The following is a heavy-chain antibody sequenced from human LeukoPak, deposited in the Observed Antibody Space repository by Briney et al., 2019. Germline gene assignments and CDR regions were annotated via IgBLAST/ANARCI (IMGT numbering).Heavy chain of an antibody. CDR1: GFTFGDYA. CDR2: IRSKAYGGTT. D-gene: IGHD1-14*01. J-gene: IGHJ6*03. Sequence: GGSLRLSCTASGFTFGDYAMSWFRQAPGKGLEWVGFIRSKAYGGTTEYAASVKGRFTISRDDSKSIAYLQMNSLKTEDTAVYYCTRDGVKSDHVDYYYYMDVWGKGTTVTVSS. CDR3: TRDGVKSDHVDYYYYMDV. V-gene: IGHV3-49*03.